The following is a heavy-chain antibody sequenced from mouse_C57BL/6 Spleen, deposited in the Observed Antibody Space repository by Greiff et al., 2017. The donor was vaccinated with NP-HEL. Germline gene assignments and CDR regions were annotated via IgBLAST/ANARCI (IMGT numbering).Heavy chain of an antibody. V-gene: IGHV1-50*01. Sequence: VQLQQPGAELVKPGASVKLSCKASGYTFTSYWMQWVKQRPGQGLEWIGEIDPSDSYTNYNQKFKGKATLTVDASSSTAYMQLSSLTSEDSAVYYCARTLYGNYAMDYWGQGTSVTVSS. CDR2: IDPSDSYT. J-gene: IGHJ4*01. D-gene: IGHD2-1*01. CDR1: GYTFTSYW. CDR3: ARTLYGNYAMDY.